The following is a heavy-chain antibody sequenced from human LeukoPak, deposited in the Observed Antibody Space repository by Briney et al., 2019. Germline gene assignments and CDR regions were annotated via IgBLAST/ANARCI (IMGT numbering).Heavy chain of an antibody. V-gene: IGHV3-23*01. CDR3: AKGGLGESSLNNFDY. CDR1: GFTFSSYA. Sequence: GGSLRLSCAASGFTFSSYAMNWVRQAPGKGLEWDSTITGSGGSTYYTDSVKGRFTISRDNSKNTLYLQMNSLRPEDTAVYYCAKGGLGESSLNNFDYWGQGTLVTVSS. CDR2: ITGSGGST. J-gene: IGHJ4*02. D-gene: IGHD3-16*02.